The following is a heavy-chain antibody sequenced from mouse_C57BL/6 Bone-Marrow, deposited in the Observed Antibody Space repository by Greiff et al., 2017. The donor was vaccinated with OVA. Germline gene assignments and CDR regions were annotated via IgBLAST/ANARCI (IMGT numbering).Heavy chain of an antibody. Sequence: DVMLVESGGGLVQPKGSLKLSCAASGFTFNTYAMHWVRQAPGKGLEWVARIRSKSSNYATYYAYSVKDRLTISRDDSPSMLYLQMNNLKTEDTAMYYCVRSLYSNYVWYFYVWGTGTTVTVSS. J-gene: IGHJ1*03. CDR2: IRSKSSNYAT. CDR1: GFTFNTYA. V-gene: IGHV10-3*01. CDR3: VRSLYSNYVWYFYV. D-gene: IGHD2-5*01.